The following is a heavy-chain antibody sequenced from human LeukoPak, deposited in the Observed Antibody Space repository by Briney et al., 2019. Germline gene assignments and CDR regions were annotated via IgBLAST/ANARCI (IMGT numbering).Heavy chain of an antibody. V-gene: IGHV1-18*01. CDR2: ISAYNGNT. CDR3: AREVEMTTFYYGMDV. J-gene: IGHJ6*02. D-gene: IGHD3-16*01. CDR1: GYTFTSYG. Sequence: RASVKVSCKASGYTFTSYGISWVRQAPGRGLEWMGWISAYNGNTNYAQKLQGRVTMTTDTSTSTAYMELRSLRSDDTAVYYCAREVEMTTFYYGMDVWGQGTTVTVSS.